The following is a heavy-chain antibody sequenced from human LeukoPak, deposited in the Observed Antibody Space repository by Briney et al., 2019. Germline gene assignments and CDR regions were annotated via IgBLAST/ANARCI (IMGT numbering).Heavy chain of an antibody. J-gene: IGHJ6*03. CDR2: INHSGST. Sequence: PSETLSLTCAVYGGSFSGYYWSWIRQLPGKGLEWIGEINHSGSTNYNPSLKSRVTISVDTSKNQFSLKLSSVTAADTAVYYCARRLGYCSSTSCYTSYYYYYYMDVWGKGTTVTVSS. D-gene: IGHD2-2*02. V-gene: IGHV4-34*01. CDR3: ARRLGYCSSTSCYTSYYYYYYMDV. CDR1: GGSFSGYY.